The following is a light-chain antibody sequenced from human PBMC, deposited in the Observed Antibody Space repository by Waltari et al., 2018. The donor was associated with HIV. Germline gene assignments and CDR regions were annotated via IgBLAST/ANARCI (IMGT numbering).Light chain of an antibody. CDR2: AAS. V-gene: IGKV1-5*03. Sequence: IQLTQSPSTLSVSVGDRVSITCRASESISNLLVWYQQKPGTAPRLLIFAASTLHNGVPSRFSGSGSGTDFILTITNLQPDDFATYYCQHYGPFFRTFGQGTRVE. CDR3: QHYGPFFRT. CDR1: ESISNL. J-gene: IGKJ1*01.